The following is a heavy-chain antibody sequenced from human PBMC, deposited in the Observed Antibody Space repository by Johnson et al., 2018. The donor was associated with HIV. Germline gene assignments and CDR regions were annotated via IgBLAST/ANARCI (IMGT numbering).Heavy chain of an antibody. V-gene: IGHV3-30*04. D-gene: IGHD1-26*01. Sequence: QVQLVESGGGVVQPGRSLRLSCVASGFRFSSYAVHWVRQAPGKGLEWVAVISYDGSNKYYVDSVKGRFTISRDNSKNTLYLQMNSLRAEDTAVYYCARPIARGASNIWGQGTMVTVSS. CDR1: GFRFSSYA. CDR3: ARPIARGASNI. CDR2: ISYDGSNK. J-gene: IGHJ3*02.